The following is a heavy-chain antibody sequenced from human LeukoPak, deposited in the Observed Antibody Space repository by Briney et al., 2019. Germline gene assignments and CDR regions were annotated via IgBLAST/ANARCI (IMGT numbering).Heavy chain of an antibody. CDR1: GFTFSSYS. Sequence: GGSLRLSCAASGFTFSSYSMNWVRQAPGKGLEWVSSISSSSSTIYYADSVKGRFTISRDNAKNSLYLQMNSLRAEDTAVYYCARALGYCSSTSCYGKEDYYYMDVWGKGTTVTVSS. V-gene: IGHV3-48*01. J-gene: IGHJ6*03. CDR3: ARALGYCSSTSCYGKEDYYYMDV. CDR2: ISSSSSTI. D-gene: IGHD2-2*01.